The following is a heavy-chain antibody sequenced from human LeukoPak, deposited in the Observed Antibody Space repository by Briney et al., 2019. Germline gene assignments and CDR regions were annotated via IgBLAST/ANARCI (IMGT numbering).Heavy chain of an antibody. V-gene: IGHV4-59*08. CDR1: GGSISRYY. J-gene: IGHJ4*02. CDR3: ARREGYGGNPRVDY. D-gene: IGHD4-23*01. Sequence: PSETLSLTCTVSGGSISRYYGSWIRQPPGKGLEWIGYIYYSGSTNYNPSLKSRVTISVDTSKNQFSLKLSSVTAADTAVYYCARREGYGGNPRVDYWGQGTLVTVSS. CDR2: IYYSGST.